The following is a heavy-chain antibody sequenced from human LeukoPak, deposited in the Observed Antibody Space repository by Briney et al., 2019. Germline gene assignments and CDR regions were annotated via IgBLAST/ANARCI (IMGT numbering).Heavy chain of an antibody. CDR3: AKDDTMILRY. Sequence: TGGSLRLSCAASGFTFSSYAMHWVRQAPGKGLEWVAVISYDGSNKYYADSVKGRFTISRDNSKNTLYLQMNSLRAEDTAVYYCAKDDTMILRYWGQGTLVTVSS. V-gene: IGHV3-30*04. CDR2: ISYDGSNK. D-gene: IGHD3-22*01. J-gene: IGHJ4*02. CDR1: GFTFSSYA.